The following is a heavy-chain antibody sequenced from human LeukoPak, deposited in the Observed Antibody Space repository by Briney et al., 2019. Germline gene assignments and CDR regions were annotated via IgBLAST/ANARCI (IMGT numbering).Heavy chain of an antibody. CDR2: IYYSEGT. Sequence: SETLSLTCTVSGDSISSRSYYWGWIRQPPGKGLEWIGSIYYSEGTYYNPSLKSRVTISVDTSKNQFSLKLSSVTAADTAMYYCASLYGSGFSFDYWGQGTLVTVSS. J-gene: IGHJ4*02. CDR3: ASLYGSGFSFDY. D-gene: IGHD3-10*01. V-gene: IGHV4-39*07. CDR1: GDSISSRSYY.